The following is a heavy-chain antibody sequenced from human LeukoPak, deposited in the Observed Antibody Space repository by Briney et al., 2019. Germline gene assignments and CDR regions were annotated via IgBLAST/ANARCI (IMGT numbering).Heavy chain of an antibody. J-gene: IGHJ2*01. CDR1: GGTFSSYA. V-gene: IGHV1-69*05. CDR3: ATRGSSHSWSFRYFDL. D-gene: IGHD6-13*01. CDR2: IIPIFGTA. Sequence: SVKVSCKASGGTFSSYAISWVRQAPGQGLEWMGGIIPIFGTANYAQKFQGRVTITTDESTSTAYMELSSLRSEDTAVYYCATRGSSHSWSFRYFDLWGRGTLVTVSS.